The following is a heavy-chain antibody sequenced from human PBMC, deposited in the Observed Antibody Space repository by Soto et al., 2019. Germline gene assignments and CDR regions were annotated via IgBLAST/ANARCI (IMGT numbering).Heavy chain of an antibody. CDR2: ISGSGGTT. V-gene: IGHV3-23*01. D-gene: IGHD1-1*01. CDR1: GFTFSTYS. CDR3: AKYAGLSPGVRFNFGH. J-gene: IGHJ4*02. Sequence: LRLSCAASGFTFSTYSIAWVRQTSGRGLEWVSTISGSGGTTYYADSVKGRFTVSRANSRNTLYLQMNSLRAEDTAIYYCAKYAGLSPGVRFNFGHWGQGVLVTVSS.